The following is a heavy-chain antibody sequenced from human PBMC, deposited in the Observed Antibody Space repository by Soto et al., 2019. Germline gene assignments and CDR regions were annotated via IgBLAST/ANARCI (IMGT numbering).Heavy chain of an antibody. D-gene: IGHD2-2*01. V-gene: IGHV5-10-1*01. Sequence: LKISCKGSGYSFTSYWISWVRQMPGKGLEWMGRIDPSDSYTNYSPSFQGHVTISADKSISTAYLQWSSLKASDTAMYYCASLRSSTRIVVPAAVGYYYGMDVWGQGTTVTVSS. CDR1: GYSFTSYW. CDR3: ASLRSSTRIVVPAAVGYYYGMDV. CDR2: IDPSDSYT. J-gene: IGHJ6*02.